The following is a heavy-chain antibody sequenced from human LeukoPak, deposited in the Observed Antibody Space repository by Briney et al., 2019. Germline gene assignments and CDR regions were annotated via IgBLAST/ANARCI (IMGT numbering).Heavy chain of an antibody. J-gene: IGHJ4*02. D-gene: IGHD3-3*01. CDR2: IDHRGTA. V-gene: IGHV4-34*01. Sequence: SETLSLTCAVYGASYNAYYWSWIRQPPGKGLEWFGDIDHRGTATYNPSLKSRLSISADASKNQFSLKLNSVTDADTAVYYCAVGITILGVAASFDSWGQGNPVIVSS. CDR3: AVGITILGVAASFDS. CDR1: GASYNAYY.